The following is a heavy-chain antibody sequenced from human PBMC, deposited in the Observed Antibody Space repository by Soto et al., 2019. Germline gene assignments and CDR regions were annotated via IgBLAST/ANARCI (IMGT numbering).Heavy chain of an antibody. CDR2: MRANSGDT. CDR3: ARYIYGQGFKA. CDR1: GDTFTNFD. J-gene: IGHJ5*01. V-gene: IGHV1-8*01. D-gene: IGHD3-3*02. Sequence: QVQLVQPGAEVRKPGASVKVSCKASGDTFTNFDFNWVRQATGQGLEWIGWMRANSGDTGHAQKFQGRVSMTRDTSMSTAYMELSSLRAEDTAVYYCARYIYGQGFKAWGQEPWSSSPQ.